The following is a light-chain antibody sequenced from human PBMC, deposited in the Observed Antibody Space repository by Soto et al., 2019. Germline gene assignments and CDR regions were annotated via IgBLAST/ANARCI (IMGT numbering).Light chain of an antibody. CDR1: QGISSW. Sequence: DIQMTQSPSYVSASVGDRVTITCRASQGISSWLAWYQHKPGKAHKXVIYAASILQSGVPSRFSGIGYGTVGTITLRSRQPEDGATYDGQQANSFPPTFGQGTRREIK. V-gene: IGKV1D-12*01. CDR3: QQANSFPPT. CDR2: AAS. J-gene: IGKJ5*01.